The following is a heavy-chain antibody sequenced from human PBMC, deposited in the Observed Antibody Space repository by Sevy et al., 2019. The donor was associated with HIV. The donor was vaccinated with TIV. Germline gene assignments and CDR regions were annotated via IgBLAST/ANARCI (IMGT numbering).Heavy chain of an antibody. CDR1: GFTFSSYS. J-gene: IGHJ4*02. Sequence: GESLKISCAASGFTFSSYSMTWVRQAPGKGLEWVSSISSSSSYIYYADSVKGRFTISRDNAKNSLFLQMNSLRAEDTAVYYCASGSEMYSSSGAQDYWGQGTMVTVSS. CDR2: ISSSSSYI. CDR3: ASGSEMYSSSGAQDY. D-gene: IGHD6-6*01. V-gene: IGHV3-21*01.